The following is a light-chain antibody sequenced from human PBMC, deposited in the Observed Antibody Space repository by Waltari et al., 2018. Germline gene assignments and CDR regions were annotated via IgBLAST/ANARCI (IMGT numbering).Light chain of an antibody. CDR1: SSDVGAYDR. J-gene: IGLJ1*01. CDR2: EVR. CDR3: TSDAEGNNFYV. Sequence: QSALTQPPSASGSPGQSVTISCTGTSSDVGAYDRVSWYQQHPGKAPKLLIYEVRKLPSGVPCRFSGSRSGNTASLTVSGLQAEDEADYYCTSDAEGNNFYVFGTGTKVTVL. V-gene: IGLV2-8*01.